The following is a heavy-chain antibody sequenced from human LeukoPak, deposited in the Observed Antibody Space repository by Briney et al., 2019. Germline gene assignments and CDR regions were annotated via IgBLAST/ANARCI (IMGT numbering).Heavy chain of an antibody. D-gene: IGHD3-9*01. Sequence: SETLSLTCTVSLGSISSSTYYWVWIRQPPEKGLEWIGTIYYSGSTSYNPSLKSRVTMSVDTSKNQFSLKLGSVTAADTAVYYCARQNYDVLTGYYAVDYWGQGTLVAVTA. CDR1: LGSISSSTYY. CDR2: IYYSGST. CDR3: ARQNYDVLTGYYAVDY. V-gene: IGHV4-39*01. J-gene: IGHJ4*02.